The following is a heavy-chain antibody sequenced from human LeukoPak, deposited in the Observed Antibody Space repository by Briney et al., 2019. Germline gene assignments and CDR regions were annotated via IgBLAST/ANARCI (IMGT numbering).Heavy chain of an antibody. Sequence: QAGGSLRLSCTASGFTFGDYAMSWVRQAPGKVLEWVGFIRSKAYGGTTEYAASVKGRFTISRDDSKSIAYLQMNSLKTEDTAVYYCTRGAYGSGSEDAFDIWGQGTMVTVSS. CDR3: TRGAYGSGSEDAFDI. V-gene: IGHV3-49*04. D-gene: IGHD3-10*01. CDR1: GFTFGDYA. CDR2: IRSKAYGGTT. J-gene: IGHJ3*02.